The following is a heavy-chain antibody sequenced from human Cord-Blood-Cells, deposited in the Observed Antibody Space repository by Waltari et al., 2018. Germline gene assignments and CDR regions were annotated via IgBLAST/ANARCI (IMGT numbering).Heavy chain of an antibody. CDR2: IYYSGST. CDR1: GGSISSSSYY. D-gene: IGHD3-10*01. CDR3: GRHSSYSSFDY. V-gene: IGHV4-39*01. J-gene: IGHJ4*02. Sequence: QLQLQESGPGLVKPSETLSLTCTVSGGSISSSSYYWGWLRQPPGKGPEWIGSIYYSGSTYLNPPLKSRVPISVDPSKNQFSPEHSSVAGSDTAVYYCGRHSSYSSFDYLGQGTLVTVSS.